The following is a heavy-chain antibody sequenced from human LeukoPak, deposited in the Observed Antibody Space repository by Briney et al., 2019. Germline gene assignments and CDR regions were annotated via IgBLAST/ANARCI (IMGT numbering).Heavy chain of an antibody. CDR1: GGSISSYY. J-gene: IGHJ4*02. Sequence: PSETLSLTCSVSGGSISSYYWSWIRQPPGKGLEWIGYISDSGSTSYNPSLQSRVTILLDTSKHQISLRLTSATAADTAVYYCARRGYFDYWGQGVLVIVSS. CDR3: ARRGYFDY. V-gene: IGHV4-59*01. CDR2: ISDSGST. D-gene: IGHD3-16*01.